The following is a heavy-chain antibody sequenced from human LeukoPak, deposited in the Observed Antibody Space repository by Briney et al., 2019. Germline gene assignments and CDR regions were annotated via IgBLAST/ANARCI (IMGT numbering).Heavy chain of an antibody. CDR2: ISSSSSTI. CDR3: AKMDYYDSSGYYIYGMDV. J-gene: IGHJ6*02. CDR1: GFTFSSYS. Sequence: GGSLRLSCAASGFTFSSYSMNWVRQAPGKGLEWVSYISSSSSTIYYADSVKGRFTISRDNSKNMLYLQMNSLRAEDTAVYYCAKMDYYDSSGYYIYGMDVWGQGTTVTVSS. D-gene: IGHD3-22*01. V-gene: IGHV3-48*01.